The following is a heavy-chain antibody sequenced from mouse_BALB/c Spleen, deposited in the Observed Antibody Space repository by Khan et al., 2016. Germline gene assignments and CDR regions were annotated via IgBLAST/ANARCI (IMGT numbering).Heavy chain of an antibody. V-gene: IGHV1-7*01. D-gene: IGHD2-10*01. CDR1: GYTFTSYW. Sequence: QVQLQQSGAELAKPGASVKMSCKASGYTFTSYWMHWVKQRPGQGLEWIGYINPSTGYTEYNQKFKDKATLTADKSSSTAYMQLSSLTSEDSAVXYCARWAYYGSYLFAYWGQGTLVTVSA. J-gene: IGHJ3*01. CDR3: ARWAYYGSYLFAY. CDR2: INPSTGYT.